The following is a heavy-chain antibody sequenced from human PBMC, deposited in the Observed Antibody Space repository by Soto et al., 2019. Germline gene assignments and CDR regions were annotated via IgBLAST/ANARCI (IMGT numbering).Heavy chain of an antibody. V-gene: IGHV1-46*01. J-gene: IGHJ4*02. CDR1: GYPFITSTTYY. CDR3: ARVPYDTTGYYAF. CDR2: LNPSGGAS. D-gene: IGHD2-15*01. Sequence: ASVQVSRKASGYPFITSTTYYMHPVRQAPGQGFEWTGMLNPSGGASSYAQKFQGRVTMTWDTSTTTLYMELSSLRSDDTAVYYCARVPYDTTGYYAFWGQGTLVTVSS.